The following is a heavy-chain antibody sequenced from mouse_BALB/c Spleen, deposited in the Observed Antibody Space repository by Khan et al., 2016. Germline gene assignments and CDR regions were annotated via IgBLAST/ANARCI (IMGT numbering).Heavy chain of an antibody. Sequence: ELVESGGGLVQPGGSMKLSCVASGFTFSNYWMNWVRQSPEKGLEWVAEIRLKSNNYATHYAESVKGRFTISRDDTKSSVYLQMNNLRAEDTVSYYCSKLDYYYAMDYWGQGTSVTVSS. D-gene: IGHD2-13*01. J-gene: IGHJ4*01. CDR1: GFTFSNYW. CDR3: SKLDYYYAMDY. CDR2: IRLKSNNYAT. V-gene: IGHV6-6*02.